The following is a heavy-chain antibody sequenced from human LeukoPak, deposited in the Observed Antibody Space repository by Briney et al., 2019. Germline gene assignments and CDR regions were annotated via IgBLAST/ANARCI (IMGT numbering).Heavy chain of an antibody. V-gene: IGHV3-7*03. CDR3: ARDLHRIPSNTAMVN. Sequence: AGGSLRLSCAASGFTFSHYWMTWVRQAPGKGLEWVANIKQDGSEKYYVDSLKGRFTISRDNAKNSLYLQINSLRADDTAIYYCARDLHRIPSNTAMVNWGQGTLVTVSS. D-gene: IGHD5-18*01. CDR1: GFTFSHYW. CDR2: IKQDGSEK. J-gene: IGHJ4*02.